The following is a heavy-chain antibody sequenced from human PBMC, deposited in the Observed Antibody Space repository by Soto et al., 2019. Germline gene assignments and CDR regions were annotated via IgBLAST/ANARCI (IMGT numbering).Heavy chain of an antibody. CDR1: GFTFNAYG. J-gene: IGHJ4*02. D-gene: IGHD1-26*01. V-gene: IGHV3-23*01. CDR3: AKKLGPVDGRNEPLDY. Sequence: PGGALRLSCAASGFTFNAYGMSWVRQSPGKGLEWVSEISGNSANTYYADSVKGRFTISRDNSKNTLYLQMNSLRADDTAVYYCAKKLGPVDGRNEPLDYWGQGSLVTVSS. CDR2: ISGNSANT.